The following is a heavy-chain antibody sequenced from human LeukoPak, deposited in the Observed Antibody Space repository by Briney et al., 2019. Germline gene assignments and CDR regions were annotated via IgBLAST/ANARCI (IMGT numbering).Heavy chain of an antibody. D-gene: IGHD1-26*01. CDR2: ISGSGGTT. J-gene: IGHJ4*02. V-gene: IGHV3-23*01. Sequence: PGGSLRLSCAASGFTFSSYGMSWVRQAPGKGLEWVSAISGSGGTTYYADSVKGRFTISRDNSMNTLYLQMNSLRAEDTAVYSCAKDRLGALLYLDSWGQGTLVTVSS. CDR1: GFTFSSYG. CDR3: AKDRLGALLYLDS.